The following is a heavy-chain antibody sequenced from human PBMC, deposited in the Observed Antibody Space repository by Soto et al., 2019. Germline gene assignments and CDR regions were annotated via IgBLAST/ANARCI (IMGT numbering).Heavy chain of an antibody. V-gene: IGHV1-3*01. CDR1: GYTFTSYA. D-gene: IGHD2-8*01. CDR2: INAGNGNT. J-gene: IGHJ4*02. Sequence: GASVTVSCQASGYTFTSYAMHWVRQAPGQRLEWMGWINAGNGNTKYSQKFQGRVTITRDTSASTAYMELSSLRSEDTAVYYCARDRCNNGVCYRSFGYWGQGTLVTVSS. CDR3: ARDRCNNGVCYRSFGY.